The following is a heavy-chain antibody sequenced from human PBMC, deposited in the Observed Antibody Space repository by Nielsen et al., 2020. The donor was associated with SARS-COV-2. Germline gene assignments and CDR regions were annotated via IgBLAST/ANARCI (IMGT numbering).Heavy chain of an antibody. V-gene: IGHV3-23*01. CDR2: ISGSGTRI. Sequence: GESLKISCVASGLTFSTYDMSWVRQAPGKGLEWVSSISGSGTRIYYADSVKGRFTISRDISKNTLYVQMNRLRAEDTAVYYCAKDGSVAGLYDNWGQGTLVAVSS. D-gene: IGHD6-19*01. J-gene: IGHJ4*02. CDR1: GLTFSTYD. CDR3: AKDGSVAGLYDN.